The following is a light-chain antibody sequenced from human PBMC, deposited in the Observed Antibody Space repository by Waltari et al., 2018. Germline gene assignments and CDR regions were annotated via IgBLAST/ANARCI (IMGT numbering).Light chain of an antibody. CDR1: SSDIGGYNY. CDR2: DVS. CDR3: SSYVSSSTLEL. J-gene: IGLJ2*01. Sequence: QSALTQPASVSGSTGQSITISCPGTSSDIGGYNYVSWYQQLPGRAPKLIIYDVSNRPAGVSNRFSCSKSGNTASLTISGLQGEDEADYYCSSYVSSSTLELFGGGTSLAVL. V-gene: IGLV2-14*03.